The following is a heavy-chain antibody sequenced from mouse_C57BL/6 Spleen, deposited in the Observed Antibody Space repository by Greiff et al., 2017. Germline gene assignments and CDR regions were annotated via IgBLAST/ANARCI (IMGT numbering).Heavy chain of an antibody. V-gene: IGHV1-54*01. J-gene: IGHJ2*01. D-gene: IGHD1-1*01. CDR3: ARGAYYRFDY. CDR2: INPGSGGT. CDR1: GYAFTNYL. Sequence: QVQLQQSGAELVRPGTSVKVSCKASGYAFTNYLIEWVKQRPGQGLEWIGVINPGSGGTNYNEKFKGKATLTADKSSSTAYMQLSSLTSEDSAVYFCARGAYYRFDYWGQGTTLTVSS.